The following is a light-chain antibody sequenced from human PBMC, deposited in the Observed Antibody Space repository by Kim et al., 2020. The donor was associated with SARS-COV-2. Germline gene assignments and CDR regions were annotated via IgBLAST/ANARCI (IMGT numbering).Light chain of an antibody. Sequence: GQTITISCTGTSSDISAYNYVSWFQQHPGKVPELMIYAVTERPSGVSNRFSGSKYGNTASLTISGLQAEDEADYYCISFTTTTTWVFGGGTQLTVL. V-gene: IGLV2-14*03. CDR3: ISFTTTTTWV. J-gene: IGLJ3*02. CDR2: AVT. CDR1: SSDISAYNY.